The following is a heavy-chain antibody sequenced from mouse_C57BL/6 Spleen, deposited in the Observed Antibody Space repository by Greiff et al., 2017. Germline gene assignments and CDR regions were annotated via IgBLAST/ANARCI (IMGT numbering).Heavy chain of an antibody. CDR3: ARSPLLRYLDY. Sequence: EVQLQQSGPELVKPGASVKISCKASGYTFTDYYMNWVKQSHGKSLEWIGDINPNNGGTSYNQKFKGKATLTVDKSSSTAYMELRSLTSEDSAVYYCARSPLLRYLDYWGQGTTLTVSS. J-gene: IGHJ2*01. CDR1: GYTFTDYY. V-gene: IGHV1-26*01. D-gene: IGHD1-1*01. CDR2: INPNNGGT.